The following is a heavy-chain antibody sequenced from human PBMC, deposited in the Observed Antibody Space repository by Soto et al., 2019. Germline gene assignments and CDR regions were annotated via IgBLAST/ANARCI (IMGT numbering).Heavy chain of an antibody. V-gene: IGHV1-8*01. CDR3: ARGLFLDFYSNVNWFDP. CDR1: GYTFTSYD. D-gene: IGHD4-4*01. J-gene: IGHJ5*02. Sequence: ASVKVSCKASGYTFTSYDINWVRQDTGQGLEWMGWMNPNSGNTGYAQKFQGRVTMTRNTSISTAYMELSSLRSEDTAVYYCARGLFLDFYSNVNWFDPWGQGTLVTVSS. CDR2: MNPNSGNT.